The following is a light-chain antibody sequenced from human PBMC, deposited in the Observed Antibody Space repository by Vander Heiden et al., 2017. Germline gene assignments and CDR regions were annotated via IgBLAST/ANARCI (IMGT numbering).Light chain of an antibody. CDR1: QSISSW. J-gene: IGKJ2*01. CDR2: DAS. V-gene: IGKV1-5*01. CDR3: QQDNSSPST. Sequence: DIQMTQSPSTLSASVGDRVTITCRASQSISSWLAWYQQKPGKAPKLLIYDASSLESGVPSRFSGSGSGTEFTLTISSLQPDDFATYYCQQDNSSPSTFGQGTKMEIK.